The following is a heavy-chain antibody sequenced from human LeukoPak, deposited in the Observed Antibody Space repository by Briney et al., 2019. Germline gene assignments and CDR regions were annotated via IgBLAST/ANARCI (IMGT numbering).Heavy chain of an antibody. D-gene: IGHD2-2*01. CDR2: IYYSGST. J-gene: IGHJ3*02. V-gene: IGHV4-61*08. CDR1: GGSISSGGYY. Sequence: SETLSLTCTVSGGSISSGGYYWSWIRQHPGKGLEWIGYIYYSGSTNYNPSLKSQVTISVDTSKNQFSLKLSSVTAADTAVHYCATRYCSSTSCYRVDGAPGAFDIWGQGTMVTVSS. CDR3: ATRYCSSTSCYRVDGAPGAFDI.